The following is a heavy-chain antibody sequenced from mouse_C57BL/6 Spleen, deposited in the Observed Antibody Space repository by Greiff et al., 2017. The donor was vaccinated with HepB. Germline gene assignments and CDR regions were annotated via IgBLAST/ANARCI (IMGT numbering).Heavy chain of an antibody. Sequence: QVQLQQPGAELVKPGASVKLSCKASGYTFTSYWMQWVKQRPGQGLEWIGEIDPSDSYTNYNQKFKGKATLTVDTSSSTAYMQLSSLTSEDSAVYYCARGGYGYDVSAWFAYWGQGTLVTVSA. J-gene: IGHJ3*01. CDR3: ARGGYGYDVSAWFAY. CDR1: GYTFTSYW. CDR2: IDPSDSYT. D-gene: IGHD2-2*01. V-gene: IGHV1-50*01.